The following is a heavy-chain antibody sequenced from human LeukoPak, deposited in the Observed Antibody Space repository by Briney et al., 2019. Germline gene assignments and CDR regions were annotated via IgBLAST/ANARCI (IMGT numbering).Heavy chain of an antibody. CDR2: IYTSGST. J-gene: IGHJ4*02. CDR3: ARALAAAGRYYFDY. CDR1: GGSISSYY. V-gene: IGHV4-4*07. Sequence: SETLSLTCTVSGGSISSYYWSWIRQPAGKGLEWIGRIYTSGSTNYNPSLKSRVTTSVDTSKNQFSLKLSSVTAADTAVYYCARALAAAGRYYFDYWGQGTLVTVSS. D-gene: IGHD6-13*01.